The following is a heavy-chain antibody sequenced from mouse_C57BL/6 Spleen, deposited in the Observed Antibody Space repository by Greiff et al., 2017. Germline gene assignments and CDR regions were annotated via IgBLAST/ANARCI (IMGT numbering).Heavy chain of an antibody. D-gene: IGHD4-1*01. CDR2: IDPEDGET. CDR1: GFNIKDYY. Sequence: EVQLQQSGAELVKPGASVKLSCTASGFNIKDYYMHWVKQRTEQGLEWIGRIDPEDGETKYAPKFQCKATITADTSSNTAYLQLSSLTSEDTAVYYCAREGTGVYYYAMVYWGQRPSGTVAS. J-gene: IGHJ4*01. V-gene: IGHV14-2*01. CDR3: AREGTGVYYYAMVY.